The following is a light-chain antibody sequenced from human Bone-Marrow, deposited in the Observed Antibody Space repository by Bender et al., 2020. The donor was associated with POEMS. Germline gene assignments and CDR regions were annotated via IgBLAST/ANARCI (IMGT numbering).Light chain of an antibody. V-gene: IGLV2-14*02. CDR1: SSDVGSYNL. CDR2: EGS. Sequence: QSALTQPASVSGSPGQSITISCTGTSSDVGSYNLVSWYHQHPGKAPKLMIYEGSKRPSGVSNRFSGSKSGNTASLTISGLRAEDEADYYCSSYTGDTWVFGRGTKLTVL. CDR3: SSYTGDTWV. J-gene: IGLJ3*02.